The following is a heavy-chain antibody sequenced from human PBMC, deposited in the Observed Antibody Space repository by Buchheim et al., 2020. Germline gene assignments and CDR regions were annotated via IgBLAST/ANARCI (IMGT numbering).Heavy chain of an antibody. V-gene: IGHV3-74*01. D-gene: IGHD2-2*01. Sequence: EVQLVESGGGLVQPGGSLRLSCAASGFTFSSYWMHWVRQAPGKGLVCVARINSDGRTTTYADSVKGRFTISSDNAMNTLYLQMNSLRAEDTAVYYCVTSSSYYYYAMDVWGQGTT. CDR1: GFTFSSYW. CDR3: VTSSSYYYYAMDV. CDR2: INSDGRTT. J-gene: IGHJ6*02.